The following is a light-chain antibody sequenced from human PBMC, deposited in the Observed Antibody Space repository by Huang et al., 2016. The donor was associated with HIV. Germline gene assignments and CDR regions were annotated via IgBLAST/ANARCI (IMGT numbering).Light chain of an antibody. CDR2: ASC. CDR1: QGISSY. CDR3: LQDNSYPLP. Sequence: IQMTQSPYAMSASLGDRVTITCRASQGISSYLAWFQQKPGKVPKRLIYASCSLHSGVPSMFSGSGYGTEFTLTISSLQPEYFATYYCLQDNSYPLPFGQGTRLEIK. J-gene: IGKJ5*01. V-gene: IGKV1-17*03.